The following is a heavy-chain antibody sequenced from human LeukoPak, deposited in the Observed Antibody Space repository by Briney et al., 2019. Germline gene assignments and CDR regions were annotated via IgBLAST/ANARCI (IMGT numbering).Heavy chain of an antibody. CDR1: GFTFSKDD. CDR2: IVVTGDT. Sequence: GSLRLSCAASGFTFSKDDLHWVRQAPGKGLEWVAAIVVTGDTYYADSVKGRFTLSREDAANSLYLQMRSLAAGDTALYYCTKEFCGSRAACAGGSYYDFWGRGALVTVSS. CDR3: TKEFCGSRAACAGGSYYDF. V-gene: IGHV3-13*01. J-gene: IGHJ2*01. D-gene: IGHD2-15*01.